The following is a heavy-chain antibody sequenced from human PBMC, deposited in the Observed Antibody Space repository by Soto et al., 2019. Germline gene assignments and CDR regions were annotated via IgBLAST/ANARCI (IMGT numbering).Heavy chain of an antibody. CDR1: GYTFTSYG. Sequence: ASVKVSCKASGYTFTSYGISWVRQASGQGLEWMGWISAYNGNTNYAQKLQGRVTMTTDTSTSTAYMELRSLRSDDTAVYYCARDRMYWNPGGYYGMDVWGQGTTVTVSS. J-gene: IGHJ6*02. D-gene: IGHD1-1*01. V-gene: IGHV1-18*04. CDR2: ISAYNGNT. CDR3: ARDRMYWNPGGYYGMDV.